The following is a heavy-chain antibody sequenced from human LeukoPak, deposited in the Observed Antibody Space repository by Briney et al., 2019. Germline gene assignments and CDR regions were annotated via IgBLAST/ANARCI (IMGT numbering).Heavy chain of an antibody. CDR3: AKAQAYGGFGY. V-gene: IGHV3-30*18. Sequence: GGSLRLFCAASGFTFSSYGMHWVRQAPGKGLEWVAVISYDGSNKYYADSVKGRFTISRDNSKNTLYLQMNSLRAEDTAVYYCAKAQAYGGFGYWGQGTLVTVSS. CDR1: GFTFSSYG. J-gene: IGHJ4*02. CDR2: ISYDGSNK. D-gene: IGHD3-16*01.